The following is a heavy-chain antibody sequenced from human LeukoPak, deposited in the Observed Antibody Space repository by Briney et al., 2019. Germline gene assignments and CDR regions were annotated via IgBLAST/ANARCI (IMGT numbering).Heavy chain of an antibody. Sequence: GGSQRLSCAASGFTFSSYSMNWVRQAPGKGLEWVSSISSSSSYIYYADSVKGRFTISRDNAKNSLYLQMNSLRAEDTAVYYCARSGGSSWYVSFDYWGQGTLVTVSS. CDR3: ARSGGSSWYVSFDY. D-gene: IGHD6-13*01. J-gene: IGHJ4*02. CDR2: ISSSSSYI. V-gene: IGHV3-21*01. CDR1: GFTFSSYS.